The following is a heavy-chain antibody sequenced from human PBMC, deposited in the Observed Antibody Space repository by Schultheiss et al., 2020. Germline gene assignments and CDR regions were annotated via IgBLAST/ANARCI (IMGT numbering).Heavy chain of an antibody. CDR1: GFTFSRNG. J-gene: IGHJ4*02. CDR3: TRDPRATFRGGVPPDY. Sequence: GGSLRLSCAASGFTFSRNGMHWVRQAPGKGLEWVGRIKSKTDGGTTDYAAPVKGRFTISRDDSKSIAYLQMNSLKTEDTAVYYCTRDPRATFRGGVPPDYWGQGTLVTVYS. D-gene: IGHD5-12*01. V-gene: IGHV3-15*01. CDR2: IKSKTDGGTT.